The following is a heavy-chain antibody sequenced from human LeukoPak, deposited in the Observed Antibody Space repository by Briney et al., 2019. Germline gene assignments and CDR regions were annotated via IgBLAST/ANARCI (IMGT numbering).Heavy chain of an antibody. D-gene: IGHD3-10*01. J-gene: IGHJ4*02. Sequence: ASVKVSCKASGYTFTSYYMHWVRQAPGQGLEWMGIINPCGGSTTYAQKFQCRVTMTRDTSTSTVYIELTSLTSEDKAVYYCARDWNYYGPGSFRGGYWGQGTLVTVSS. V-gene: IGHV1-46*01. CDR1: GYTFTSYY. CDR3: ARDWNYYGPGSFRGGY. CDR2: INPCGGST.